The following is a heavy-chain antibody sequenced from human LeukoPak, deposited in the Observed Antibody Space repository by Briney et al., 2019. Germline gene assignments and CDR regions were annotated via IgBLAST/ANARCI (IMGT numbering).Heavy chain of an antibody. Sequence: GASVKVSCKASGYTFTSYGISWVRQAPGQGLEWMGWISAYNGNTNYAQKLQGRVTMTTDTSTSTAYMELRSLRSEDTAVYYCARSPLGTYCSGGSCQTFPAFDIWGQGTMVTVSS. D-gene: IGHD2-15*01. CDR2: ISAYNGNT. CDR1: GYTFTSYG. CDR3: ARSPLGTYCSGGSCQTFPAFDI. V-gene: IGHV1-18*01. J-gene: IGHJ3*02.